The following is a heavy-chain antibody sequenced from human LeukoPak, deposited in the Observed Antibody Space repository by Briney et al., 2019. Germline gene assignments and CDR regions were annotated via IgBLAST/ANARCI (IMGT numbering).Heavy chain of an antibody. CDR3: AKGDPPGSFDY. Sequence: PGGSLRLSCAASGFTFSSYGMHWVRQAPGKGLEWVAFIRYDGSNKYYADSVKGRFTISRDNSKNTLYLQTNSLRAEDTAVYYCAKGDPPGSFDYWGQGTLVTVSS. CDR1: GFTFSSYG. D-gene: IGHD2-21*02. J-gene: IGHJ4*02. V-gene: IGHV3-30*02. CDR2: IRYDGSNK.